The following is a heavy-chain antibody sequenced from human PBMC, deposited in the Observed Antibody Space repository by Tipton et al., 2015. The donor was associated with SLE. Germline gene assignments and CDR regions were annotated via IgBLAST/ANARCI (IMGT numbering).Heavy chain of an antibody. CDR3: AREEGDDSNWGWLDP. Sequence: GLVKPSQTLSLTCAISGDSVASNSAAWNRIRQSPSRGLEWLGRTYYMSKWYHDYAASVKSRITINPDTSKNQFSLQLRFVNAADTAVYYCAREEGDDSNWGWLDPWGHGTLVSVSS. V-gene: IGHV6-1*01. CDR1: GDSVASNSAA. D-gene: IGHD5-24*01. J-gene: IGHJ5*02. CDR2: TYYMSKWYH.